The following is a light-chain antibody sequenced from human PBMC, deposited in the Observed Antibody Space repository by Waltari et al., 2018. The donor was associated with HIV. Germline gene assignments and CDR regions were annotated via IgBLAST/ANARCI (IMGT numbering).Light chain of an antibody. CDR2: DTS. J-gene: IGKJ1*01. Sequence: IRMTQSPSSFSASVGDSVTITCRASQGISNSLAWYQQKPGKAPKLLIYDTSTLQTGVPSRFSGGGSGTDFSLTISCLQSEDFATYYCQHYHSDPPTFGQGTKVEIK. CDR1: QGISNS. V-gene: IGKV1-8*01. CDR3: QHYHSDPPT.